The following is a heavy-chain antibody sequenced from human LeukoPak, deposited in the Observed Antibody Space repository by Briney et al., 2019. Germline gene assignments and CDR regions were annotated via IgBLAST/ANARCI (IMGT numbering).Heavy chain of an antibody. D-gene: IGHD3-9*01. V-gene: IGHV4-59*01. J-gene: IGHJ6*03. CDR1: GCSFSRYY. CDR2: IYYSAST. CDR3: ARGYSDILTGENYYYYCMDV. Sequence: PSETLTLTCTGSGCSFSRYYWSWIRQPPGKGLEWIGYIYYSASTNDNPSLKSRVTISRDTSENHFSLKLSSVTAAATAVYYCARGYSDILTGENYYYYCMDVWGKGTTVTVS.